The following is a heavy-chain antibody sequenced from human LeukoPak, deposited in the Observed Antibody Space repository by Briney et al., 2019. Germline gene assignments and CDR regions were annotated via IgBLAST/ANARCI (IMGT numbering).Heavy chain of an antibody. J-gene: IGHJ4*02. Sequence: GASVKVSCKASGYTFTSYAMNWVRQAPGQGLEWMGWMNPNNGGTNYAQKFQGRVTMTRDTSISTAYMVLSSLRSDDTAVYSCARDCRPSDCSGGSCPYYYFDFWGQGTLVTASS. CDR1: GYTFTSYA. D-gene: IGHD2-15*01. CDR3: ARDCRPSDCSGGSCPYYYFDF. CDR2: MNPNNGGT. V-gene: IGHV1-2*02.